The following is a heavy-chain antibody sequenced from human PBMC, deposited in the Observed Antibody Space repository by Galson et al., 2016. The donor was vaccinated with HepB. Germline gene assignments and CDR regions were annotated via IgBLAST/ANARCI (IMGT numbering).Heavy chain of an antibody. CDR1: GFSFTSYW. CDR3: ARDIVPGAI. D-gene: IGHD2-2*01. Sequence: RLSCAASGFSFTSYWMNWVRQAPGKGLEWVANIKQDGSEMHYVDSVKGRFIISRDNAKNSLFLQMNSLRIEDTAVYYCARDIVPGAIWGQGTLVTVSS. V-gene: IGHV3-7*03. CDR2: IKQDGSEM. J-gene: IGHJ4*02.